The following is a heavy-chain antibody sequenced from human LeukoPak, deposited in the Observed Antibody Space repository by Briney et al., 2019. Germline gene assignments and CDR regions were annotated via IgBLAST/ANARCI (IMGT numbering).Heavy chain of an antibody. CDR1: GGSISSYY. Sequence: SETLSLTCTVSGGSISSYYWSWIRRPPGKGLEWIAYIYDSGTTNYNPSRKSRVTISRDTSKNQFSLKLNSVTAADTAVYYCARLGLMARPGSGYYYAFDYWGQGTLVTVSS. V-gene: IGHV4-59*01. J-gene: IGHJ4*02. D-gene: IGHD3-22*01. CDR2: IYDSGTT. CDR3: ARLGLMARPGSGYYYAFDY.